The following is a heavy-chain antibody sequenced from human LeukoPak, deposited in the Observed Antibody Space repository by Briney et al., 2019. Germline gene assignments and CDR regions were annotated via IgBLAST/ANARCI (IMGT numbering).Heavy chain of an antibody. CDR3: AKGRNYDYFDY. CDR2: ISGGGGTP. Sequence: GGSLRLSCAASEFSVGSNYMSWVRQAPGKGLEWVSTISGGGGTPYYADSVKGRFTISRDNSKNTLYLQMNSLRAEDTAVYYCAKGRNYDYFDYWGQGTLVTVSS. V-gene: IGHV3-23*01. CDR1: EFSVGSNY. D-gene: IGHD5-12*01. J-gene: IGHJ4*02.